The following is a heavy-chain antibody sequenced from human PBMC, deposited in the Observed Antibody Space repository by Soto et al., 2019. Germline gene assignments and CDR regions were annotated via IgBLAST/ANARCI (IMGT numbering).Heavy chain of an antibody. D-gene: IGHD3-22*01. CDR3: ARDLSDYYDSSGYYYYYGMDV. CDR2: IIPIFGTA. Sequence: QVQLVQSGAEVQKPGSSVKVSCKASGGTFSSYAISWVRQAPGQGLEWMGGIIPIFGTANYAQKFQGRVTITADKSTSTAYMELSSLRSEDTAVYYCARDLSDYYDSSGYYYYYGMDVWGQGTTVTVSS. V-gene: IGHV1-69*06. J-gene: IGHJ6*02. CDR1: GGTFSSYA.